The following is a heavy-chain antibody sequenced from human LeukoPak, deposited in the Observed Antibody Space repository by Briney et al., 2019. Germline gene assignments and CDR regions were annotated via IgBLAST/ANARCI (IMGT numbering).Heavy chain of an antibody. V-gene: IGHV4-59*08. CDR2: FYDSGDF. CDR1: GVSISGHR. J-gene: IGHJ3*02. D-gene: IGHD1-26*01. Sequence: PSQTLSLTCTVSGVSISGHRWTWIRQPPGTGLEWIGYFYDSGDFNYNPSLKSRVTIFMDMSNNQFSLTMSSVTAADTAMYYCARLLRPGGRKGDAFDIWGQGTMVTVSS. CDR3: ARLLRPGGRKGDAFDI.